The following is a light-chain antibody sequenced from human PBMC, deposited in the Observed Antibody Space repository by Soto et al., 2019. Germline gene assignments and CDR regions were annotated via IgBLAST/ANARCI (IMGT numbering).Light chain of an antibody. Sequence: QSVLTQPPSVSGAPGRRVTISCTGSSSNIGAGYTIHWHQHLPGRAPKLLVYGGNNRPSGVPDRFSGSESGTSASLTITGLQAEDEAHYYCQSYDTRLSAVVFGGGTKVTVL. V-gene: IGLV1-40*01. CDR2: GGN. CDR1: SSNIGAGYT. CDR3: QSYDTRLSAVV. J-gene: IGLJ2*01.